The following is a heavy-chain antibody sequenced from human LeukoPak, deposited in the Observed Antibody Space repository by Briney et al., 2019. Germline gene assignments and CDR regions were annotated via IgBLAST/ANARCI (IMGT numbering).Heavy chain of an antibody. D-gene: IGHD4-17*01. CDR3: ARGLFTVTTVRHYYGMDV. V-gene: IGHV4-28*03. J-gene: IGHJ6*02. CDR2: IYYGGNT. Sequence: SEALSLTCTVSGYSISSSNWWGWIRQPPGKGLEWIAYIYYGGNTFYNPSLKSRITMSVDTSKNQFSLKLSSVTAADTAVYYCARGLFTVTTVRHYYGMDVWGQGTTVTVSS. CDR1: GYSISSSNW.